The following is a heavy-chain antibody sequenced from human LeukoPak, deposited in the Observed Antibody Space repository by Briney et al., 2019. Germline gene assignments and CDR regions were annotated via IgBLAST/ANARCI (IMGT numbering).Heavy chain of an antibody. Sequence: PGGSLRLSCAASGFTVSSNYMSWVRQAPGKGLEWVSVIYSGGSTYYADSVKGRFTISRDNSKNTLYLQMNSLRAEDTAVYYCARGRYYDSSGQQAFDIWGQGTMVTVSS. CDR2: IYSGGST. CDR1: GFTVSSNY. D-gene: IGHD3-22*01. J-gene: IGHJ3*02. CDR3: ARGRYYDSSGQQAFDI. V-gene: IGHV3-53*01.